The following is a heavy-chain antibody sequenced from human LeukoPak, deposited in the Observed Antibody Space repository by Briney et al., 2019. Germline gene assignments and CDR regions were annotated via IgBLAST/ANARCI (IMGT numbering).Heavy chain of an antibody. Sequence: GGSLRLSCAASGFTFSSYAMHWVRQAPGKGLEWVAVISYDGSNKYYADSVKGRFTISRDNSKNTLYLQMNSLRAEDTAVYYCAKDRSSSGWSYWGQGTLVTVSS. CDR1: GFTFSSYA. J-gene: IGHJ4*02. CDR3: AKDRSSSGWSY. CDR2: ISYDGSNK. D-gene: IGHD6-19*01. V-gene: IGHV3-30-3*01.